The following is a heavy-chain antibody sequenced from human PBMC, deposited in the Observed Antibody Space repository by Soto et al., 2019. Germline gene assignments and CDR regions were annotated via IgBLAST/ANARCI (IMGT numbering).Heavy chain of an antibody. CDR3: AKTFGSNWLPEY. CDR1: GFTFSSYG. J-gene: IGHJ4*02. Sequence: PGGSLRLSCVASGFTFSSYGMTWVRQAPGKGLEWVSAISGSAGRIYYTDYVKGRLSISRDNSKSTLYMKMNSLRVEDTAVYYCAKTFGSNWLPEYWGQGTLVTVSS. D-gene: IGHD6-13*01. V-gene: IGHV3-23*01. CDR2: ISGSAGRI.